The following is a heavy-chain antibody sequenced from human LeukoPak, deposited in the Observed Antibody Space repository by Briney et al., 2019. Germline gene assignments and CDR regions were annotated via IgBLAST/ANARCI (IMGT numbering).Heavy chain of an antibody. CDR3: ARSSAGYYSAYFFDY. D-gene: IGHD3-22*01. CDR1: GGSISSGGYY. Sequence: SESLSLTCTVSGGSISSGGYYWSRIRQYPGKGLEWIGYIYNSGSTDYNPSLKSRVTMSGDTSKNQFSVKLSSVTAADTAVYYCARSSAGYYSAYFFDYWGQGTLVTVSS. J-gene: IGHJ4*02. V-gene: IGHV4-31*03. CDR2: IYNSGST.